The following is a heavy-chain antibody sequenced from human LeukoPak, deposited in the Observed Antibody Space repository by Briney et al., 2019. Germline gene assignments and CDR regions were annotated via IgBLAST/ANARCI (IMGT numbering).Heavy chain of an antibody. D-gene: IGHD5-24*01. CDR3: AKDMRMASFEH. V-gene: IGHV3-23*01. CDR1: GFTFSRYS. CDR2: IGGSGDRT. J-gene: IGHJ4*02. Sequence: GGSLRLSCAAAGFTFSRYSMNWVRQSPGKGLEWVSGIGGSGDRTYYADSVKGRFSISRDNSKNTPYLQINSLRVEDTAVYYCAKDMRMASFEHWGRGTQVTVSS.